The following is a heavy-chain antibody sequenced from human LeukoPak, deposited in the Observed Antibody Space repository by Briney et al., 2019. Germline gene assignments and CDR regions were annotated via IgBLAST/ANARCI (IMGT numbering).Heavy chain of an antibody. Sequence: GGSLRLSCAASGFTFRNYGMHWIRQAPGKGLEWVGVATIDERSVFCADSVQGRFIISRDNSKTTLYLQMNNLRPEDTALYYCARGSGETGGYYYVYWGRGTPVTVSS. CDR3: ARGSGETGGYYYVY. J-gene: IGHJ4*02. CDR2: ATIDERSV. V-gene: IGHV3-30*03. CDR1: GFTFRNYG. D-gene: IGHD3-22*01.